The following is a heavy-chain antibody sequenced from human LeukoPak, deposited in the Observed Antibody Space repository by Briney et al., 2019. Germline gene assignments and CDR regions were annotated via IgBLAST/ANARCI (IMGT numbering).Heavy chain of an antibody. CDR2: INHSGST. D-gene: IGHD5-18*01. V-gene: IGHV4-34*01. CDR1: GGSFSGYY. J-gene: IGHJ6*03. CDR3: ARGVAGYSYGLYYYYMDV. Sequence: SETLSLTCAVYGGSFSGYYWSWIRQPPGKGLEWIGEINHSGSTNYNPSLKSRVTISVDTSKNQFSLKLSSVTAADTAVYYCARGVAGYSYGLYYYYMDVWGKGTTVTVSS.